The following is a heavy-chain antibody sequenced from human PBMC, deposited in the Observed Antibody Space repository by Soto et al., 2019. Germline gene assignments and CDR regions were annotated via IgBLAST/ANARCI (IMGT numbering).Heavy chain of an antibody. CDR1: GFTFISYI. V-gene: IGHV3-21*01. Sequence: PGGSLRLSCAASGFTFISYIINWVRQAPGRGLAWVSSISTSSSYKYYADSVKGRFTISRDNAKNSLYLQMNSLRAEDTAVYYCARDPSPYDFWSGSKRPYGLDVWGQGTTVTVSS. CDR3: ARDPSPYDFWSGSKRPYGLDV. D-gene: IGHD3-3*01. CDR2: ISTSSSYK. J-gene: IGHJ6*02.